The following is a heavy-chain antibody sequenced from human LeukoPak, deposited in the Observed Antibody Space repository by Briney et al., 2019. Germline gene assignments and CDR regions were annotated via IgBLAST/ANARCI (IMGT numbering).Heavy chain of an antibody. J-gene: IGHJ4*02. CDR3: AKGRAYSGSSLPWDY. D-gene: IGHD1-26*01. CDR2: IRYDGSNK. CDR1: GFTFSSYG. Sequence: GGSLRLSCAASGFTFSSYGMHWVLQAPGKGLEWVAFIRYDGSNKYYADSVKGRFTISRDNSKNTLYLQMNSLRAEDTAVYYCAKGRAYSGSSLPWDYRGQGTLVTVSS. V-gene: IGHV3-30*02.